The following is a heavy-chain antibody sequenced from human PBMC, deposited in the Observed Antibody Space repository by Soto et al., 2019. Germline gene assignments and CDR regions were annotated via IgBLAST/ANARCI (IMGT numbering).Heavy chain of an antibody. CDR3: ARDGVGATTFFGYFDY. CDR2: TRHDGSNT. Sequence: GGSLRLSCAASGFTFSGYGMHWVRQAPGKGLEWVAITRHDGSNTYYADSVRGRFTISRDNSKKTLYLQMDSLRAEDTAVYYCARDGVGATTFFGYFDYWGQGTLVTSPQ. V-gene: IGHV3-30*02. J-gene: IGHJ4*02. CDR1: GFTFSGYG. D-gene: IGHD1-26*01.